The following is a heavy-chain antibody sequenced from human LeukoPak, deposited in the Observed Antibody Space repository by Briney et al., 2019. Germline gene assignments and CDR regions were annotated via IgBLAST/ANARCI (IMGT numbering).Heavy chain of an antibody. Sequence: SETLSLTCTVSGGSISSSSYYWGWIRQPPGKGLEWIGSVYYSGRTYYNPSLKSRVTISVDTSKNQFSLKVRSVTAADTAVYYCARYAIRSYFFDYWGQGTLVTVSS. D-gene: IGHD2-8*01. J-gene: IGHJ4*02. CDR2: VYYSGRT. V-gene: IGHV4-39*01. CDR3: ARYAIRSYFFDY. CDR1: GGSISSSSYY.